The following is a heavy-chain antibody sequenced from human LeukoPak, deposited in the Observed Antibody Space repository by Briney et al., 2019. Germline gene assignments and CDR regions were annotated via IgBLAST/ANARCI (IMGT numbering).Heavy chain of an antibody. D-gene: IGHD3-3*01. CDR3: ARLTYYDFWSGYSRAGSYYFDY. J-gene: IGHJ4*02. Sequence: AAVKVSCKASGYTFTSYGFSWVRQAPGQGLEWVGWISAYNGNTNYEQKLQGRVTMTTDTSTSTAYMQLRSLRSDDTAVYYCARLTYYDFWSGYSRAGSYYFDYWGQGTLVTVSS. CDR2: ISAYNGNT. V-gene: IGHV1-18*01. CDR1: GYTFTSYG.